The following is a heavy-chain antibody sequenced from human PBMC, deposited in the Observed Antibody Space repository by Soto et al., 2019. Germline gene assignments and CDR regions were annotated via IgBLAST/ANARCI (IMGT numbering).Heavy chain of an antibody. D-gene: IGHD6-6*01. CDR3: ARHVWDSSSTDYYYYVMKV. J-gene: IGHJ6*01. CDR2: IYYSGST. Sequence: SETLSLTCTVSGGSISSSSYYWGWIRQPPGKGLEWIGSIYYSGSTYYNPSLKSRVTISLDTSKNQFSLKLGSVTAADTAVYYCARHVWDSSSTDYYYYVMKVCGQGTKV. CDR1: GGSISSSSYY. V-gene: IGHV4-39*01.